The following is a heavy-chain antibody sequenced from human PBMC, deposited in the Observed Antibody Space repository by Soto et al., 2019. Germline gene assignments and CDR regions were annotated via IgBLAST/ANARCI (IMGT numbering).Heavy chain of an antibody. Sequence: SETLSLTCTVSGGSISSYYWSWIRQPPGKGLEWIGYIYYSGSTNYNPSLKSRVTISVDTSKNQFSLKLSSVTAADTAVYYCARVSLLPGSGSYYSTHYYYYMDVWGKGTTVTVSS. CDR3: ARVSLLPGSGSYYSTHYYYYMDV. D-gene: IGHD3-10*01. J-gene: IGHJ6*03. CDR1: GGSISSYY. V-gene: IGHV4-59*01. CDR2: IYYSGST.